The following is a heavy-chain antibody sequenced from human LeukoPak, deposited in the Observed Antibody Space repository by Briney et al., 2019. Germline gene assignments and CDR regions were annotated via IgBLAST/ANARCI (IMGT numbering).Heavy chain of an antibody. D-gene: IGHD2-15*01. Sequence: GGSLRLSCAASGFTFSSYWMSWVRQAPGKGLEWVANIKQDGSEKYYVDSVKGRFTISRDNAKNSLYLQMNSLRAEDTAVYYCAIVVVVAATPLFDYWGQGTLVTVSS. V-gene: IGHV3-7*01. J-gene: IGHJ4*02. CDR2: IKQDGSEK. CDR1: GFTFSSYW. CDR3: AIVVVVAATPLFDY.